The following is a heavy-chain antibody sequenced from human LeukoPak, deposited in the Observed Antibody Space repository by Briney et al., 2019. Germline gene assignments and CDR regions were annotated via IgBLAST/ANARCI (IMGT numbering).Heavy chain of an antibody. J-gene: IGHJ3*02. CDR1: GGSISSGGYY. D-gene: IGHD3-22*01. V-gene: IGHV4-31*03. CDR2: IYYSGSI. CDR3: ARGGGYYSDAFDI. Sequence: PSQTLSLTCTVSGGSISSGGYYWSWIRQHPGKGLEWIGYIYYSGSIYYNPSLKSRVTISVDTSKNQFSLKLSSVTAADTAVYYCARGGGYYSDAFDIWGQGTMVTVSS.